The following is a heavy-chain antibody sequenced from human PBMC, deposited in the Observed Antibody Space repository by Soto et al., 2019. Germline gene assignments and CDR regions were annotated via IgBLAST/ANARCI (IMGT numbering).Heavy chain of an antibody. CDR2: ISGRGGSM. J-gene: IGHJ4*02. CDR3: ARRGSGSYYDD. V-gene: IGHV3-23*01. CDR1: GFTFSSDA. Sequence: EVQLLESGGGLVQPGGSLRLSCAASGFTFSSDAMRWARQAPGKGLEWVSAISGRGGSMYYADSVKGRFTISRDNSKNTVYLEMNSLRAEDTAVYYCARRGSGSYYDDWGQGTLVTVSS. D-gene: IGHD6-19*01.